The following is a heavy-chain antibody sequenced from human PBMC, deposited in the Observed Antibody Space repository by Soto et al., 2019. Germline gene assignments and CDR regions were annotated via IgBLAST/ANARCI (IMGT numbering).Heavy chain of an antibody. J-gene: IGHJ6*02. V-gene: IGHV4-31*03. CDR2: IYYSGST. CDR1: GGSISSGGYY. CDR3: ARHHYFYYGMDV. Sequence: QVQLQESGPGLVKPSQTLSLTCTVSGGSISSGGYYWSWIRQHPGKGLEWIGYIYYSGSTYYNPSLTSRVTISVDTSKNQFSLKLSSVTAADTVVYYCARHHYFYYGMDVWGQGTTVTVSS.